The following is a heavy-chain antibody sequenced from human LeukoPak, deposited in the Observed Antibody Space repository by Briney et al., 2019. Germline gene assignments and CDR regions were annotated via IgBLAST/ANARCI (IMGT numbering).Heavy chain of an antibody. CDR2: VDPEDGET. D-gene: IGHD3-10*01. CDR3: ATFDSTVPDGSGTPFDY. Sequence: ASVKVSFKVSGYTFTDYYMHWVQQAPGKGLEWMGLVDPEDGETIYAEKFQGRVTITADTSTDTAYMELSSLRSEDTAVYYCATFDSTVPDGSGTPFDYWGQGTLVTVSS. J-gene: IGHJ4*02. CDR1: GYTFTDYY. V-gene: IGHV1-69-2*01.